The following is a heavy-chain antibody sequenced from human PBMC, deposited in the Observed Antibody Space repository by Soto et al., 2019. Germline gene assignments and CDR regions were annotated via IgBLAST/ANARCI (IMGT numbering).Heavy chain of an antibody. J-gene: IGHJ4*02. V-gene: IGHV1-3*01. CDR2: INAGNGNT. CDR3: ARGLNGYLYYFDY. D-gene: IGHD5-18*01. Sequence: QVQLVQSGAEVKKPGASEKVSCKASGYTFTSYAMHWVRQAPGQRLEWMGWINAGNGNTKYSQKFQGRVTITRDTSASTAYMELSSLRSEDTAVYYCARGLNGYLYYFDYWGQGTLVTVSS. CDR1: GYTFTSYA.